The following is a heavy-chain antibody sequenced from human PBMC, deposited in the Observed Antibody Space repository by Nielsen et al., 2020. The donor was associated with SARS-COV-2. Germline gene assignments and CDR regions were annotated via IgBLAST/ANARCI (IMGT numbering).Heavy chain of an antibody. CDR3: AKEHLVDRALIMYYFDS. V-gene: IGHV3-30*18. J-gene: IGHJ4*02. CDR1: GFTFSSYG. D-gene: IGHD3-16*01. Sequence: GGSLRLSCAASGFTFSSYGIHWARQAPGKELEWVAVASSDGSKKYYADSVKGRFTISRDSSKNTLYLQMNSLRAEDTAVYFCAKEHLVDRALIMYYFDSWGQGTLVTVSS. CDR2: ASSDGSKK.